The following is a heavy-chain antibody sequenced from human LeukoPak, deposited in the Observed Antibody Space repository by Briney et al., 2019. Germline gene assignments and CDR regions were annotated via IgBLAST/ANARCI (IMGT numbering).Heavy chain of an antibody. CDR1: GFTFSNYA. Sequence: GGSLRLSCAASGFTFSNYAMSWVRQAPGKGLEWVSGISGSGGSTYYADSVKGRFTISRDNSKNTVYLQMSSLRAEDTAVYYCAKGVSGHYDILTGYDYWGQGTLVTVSS. D-gene: IGHD3-9*01. CDR3: AKGVSGHYDILTGYDY. J-gene: IGHJ4*02. CDR2: ISGSGGST. V-gene: IGHV3-23*01.